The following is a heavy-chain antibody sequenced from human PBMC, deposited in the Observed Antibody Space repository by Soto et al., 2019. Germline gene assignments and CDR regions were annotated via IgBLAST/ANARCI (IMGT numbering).Heavy chain of an antibody. J-gene: IGHJ4*02. CDR2: INPSGGST. Sequence: ASVKFPCKASGYTFTSYYMHWVRQALGQGLEWMGIINPSGGSTSYAQKFQGRVTMTRDTSTSTVYMELSSLRSEDTAAYYCARVEGEYSSSYFDYWGQGTLVTVSS. V-gene: IGHV1-46*01. CDR1: GYTFTSYY. D-gene: IGHD6-6*01. CDR3: ARVEGEYSSSYFDY.